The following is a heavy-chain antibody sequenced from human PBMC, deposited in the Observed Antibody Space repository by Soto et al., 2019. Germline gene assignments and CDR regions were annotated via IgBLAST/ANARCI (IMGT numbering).Heavy chain of an antibody. Sequence: GGSLRLSCAASGFTFSSYGMHWVRQAPGKGLEWVAVISYDGSNKYYADSVKGRFTISRDNSKNTLYLQMNSLRAEDTAVYYCAKDDYGDYSSLPYPDYWGQGTLVTVSS. D-gene: IGHD4-17*01. V-gene: IGHV3-30*18. CDR3: AKDDYGDYSSLPYPDY. J-gene: IGHJ4*02. CDR1: GFTFSSYG. CDR2: ISYDGSNK.